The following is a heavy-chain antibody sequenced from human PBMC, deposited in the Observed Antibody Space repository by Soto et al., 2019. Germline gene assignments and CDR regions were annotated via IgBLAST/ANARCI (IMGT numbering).Heavy chain of an antibody. CDR3: ARDLARIRPSGSYLGWGDAFDI. CDR1: GGSISSTSYY. J-gene: IGHJ3*02. CDR2: IYYNGGT. V-gene: IGHV4-39*07. D-gene: IGHD1-26*01. Sequence: PSETLSLTCTVSGGSISSTSYYWGWIRQPPGKGLEWIGTIYYNGGTYYNPSLKSRVTISVDTSKNQFFLKLSSVTAADTAVYYCARDLARIRPSGSYLGWGDAFDIWGQGTMVTVSS.